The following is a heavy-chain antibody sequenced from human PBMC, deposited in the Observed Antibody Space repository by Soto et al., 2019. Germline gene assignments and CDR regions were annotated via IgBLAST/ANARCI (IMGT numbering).Heavy chain of an antibody. CDR2: IYTSGST. V-gene: IGHV4-4*07. Sequence: QVQLQESGTGLVKPSETLSLTCTVSGASISSYFWCWIRQPAGKGLEWIGRIYTSGSTDYNPALERRVTTAGDTAKTQVSLNWHSVTAADTAVYYCAACCSSPSCYGTDVWGQGPSVTVS. J-gene: IGHJ6*02. CDR1: GASISSYF. D-gene: IGHD2-2*01. CDR3: AACCSSPSCYGTDV.